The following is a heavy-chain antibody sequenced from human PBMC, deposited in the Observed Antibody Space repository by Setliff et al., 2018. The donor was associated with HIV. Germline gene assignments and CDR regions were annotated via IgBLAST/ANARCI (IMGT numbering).Heavy chain of an antibody. CDR1: GGSFSGYF. J-gene: IGHJ4*01. V-gene: IGHV4-34*01. D-gene: IGHD6-19*01. CDR3: ARSGALATSTWSPFDY. CDR2: INHSGST. Sequence: SETLSLTCAVYGGSFSGYFWSWIRQSPGKGLQWIGEINHSGSTTYNPSLKSRVTISADTSKNQFSLKLSAVTAADTALYYCARSGALATSTWSPFDYWGHGNQVTVS.